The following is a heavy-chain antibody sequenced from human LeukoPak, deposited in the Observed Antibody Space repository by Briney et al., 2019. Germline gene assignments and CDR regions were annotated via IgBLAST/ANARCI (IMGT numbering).Heavy chain of an antibody. Sequence: SETLSLTCTVSGGSIRNYYWSWIRQPPGKGLEWIGYIYYSESTNNNFSLKSRVTISLDTSKNQFSLKLSSVTAADTAVYYCARQRCLGSSCHFDYWGQGTLFTVSS. D-gene: IGHD6-13*01. CDR2: IYYSEST. V-gene: IGHV4-59*08. CDR1: GGSIRNYY. J-gene: IGHJ4*02. CDR3: ARQRCLGSSCHFDY.